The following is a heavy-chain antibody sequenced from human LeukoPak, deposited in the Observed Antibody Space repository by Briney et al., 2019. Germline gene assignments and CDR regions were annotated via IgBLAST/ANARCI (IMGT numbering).Heavy chain of an antibody. Sequence: ASVKVSCKASGYTFTSYGTSWVRQAPGQGLEWMGWISAYNGNTNYAQKLQGRVTMTTDTSTSTAYMELRSLRSDDTAVYYCARDWAPLSGNYYDAWFDPWGQGTLVTVSS. CDR3: ARDWAPLSGNYYDAWFDP. J-gene: IGHJ5*02. V-gene: IGHV1-18*01. CDR2: ISAYNGNT. CDR1: GYTFTSYG. D-gene: IGHD1-26*01.